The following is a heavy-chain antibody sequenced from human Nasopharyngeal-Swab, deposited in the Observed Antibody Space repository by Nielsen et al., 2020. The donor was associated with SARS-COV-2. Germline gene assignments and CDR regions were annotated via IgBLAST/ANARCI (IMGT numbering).Heavy chain of an antibody. Sequence: GESLKISCAASGFTFSSYAMTWVRQAPGKGLEWVSVVTGCGYGTDYADSVKGRFTISRDNAKNTLYLQMNSLRAEDTVVYYCARKDVFAYGVDAFDIWGQGTMVTVSS. CDR1: GFTFSSYA. D-gene: IGHD3-10*01. CDR3: ARKDVFAYGVDAFDI. J-gene: IGHJ3*02. CDR2: VTGCGYGT. V-gene: IGHV3-23*01.